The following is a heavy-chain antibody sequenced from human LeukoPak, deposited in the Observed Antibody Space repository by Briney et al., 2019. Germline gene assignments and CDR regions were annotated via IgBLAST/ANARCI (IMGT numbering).Heavy chain of an antibody. V-gene: IGHV1-69*04. Sequence: SVKVSCKASGGTLSSYAINWVRQAPGQGLEWIGRIIPIFGIVNYAQNFQGRVTITADKSTNTAYMELSSLRSEDTAFYYCARADSSGYSLDENFGYWGQGTLVTVSS. CDR2: IIPIFGIV. J-gene: IGHJ4*02. D-gene: IGHD3-22*01. CDR1: GGTLSSYA. CDR3: ARADSSGYSLDENFGY.